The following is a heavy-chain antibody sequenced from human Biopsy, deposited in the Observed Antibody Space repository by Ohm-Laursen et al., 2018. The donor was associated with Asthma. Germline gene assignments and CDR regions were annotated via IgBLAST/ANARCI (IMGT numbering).Heavy chain of an antibody. V-gene: IGHV1-24*01. D-gene: IGHD4-17*01. CDR2: HDHEEGGT. CDR3: ASDFPKDYVRYNFQF. CDR1: GYSLTDLS. Sequence: ATVKISCKISGYSLTDLSMHWVRQAPGQGLEWMGGHDHEEGGTVNAQRFQGRVTMTEDTSTDTAYMELSSLSSDDTAVYYCASDFPKDYVRYNFQFWGQGTLVTVSS. J-gene: IGHJ4*02.